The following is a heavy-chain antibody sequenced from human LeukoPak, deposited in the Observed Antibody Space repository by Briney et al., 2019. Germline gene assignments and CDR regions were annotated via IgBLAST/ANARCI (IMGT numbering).Heavy chain of an antibody. J-gene: IGHJ6*03. CDR1: GYSLSSGYY. Sequence: PSETLSLTCTVSGYSLSSGYYWGWIRQPPGKGLEWIGSIYHSGSTYYNPSLKSRVTISVDTSKNQFSLKLSSVTAADTAVYYCARERNDYSFYLLYYYYMDVWGKGTTVTVSS. D-gene: IGHD4-11*01. CDR2: IYHSGST. CDR3: ARERNDYSFYLLYYYYMDV. V-gene: IGHV4-38-2*02.